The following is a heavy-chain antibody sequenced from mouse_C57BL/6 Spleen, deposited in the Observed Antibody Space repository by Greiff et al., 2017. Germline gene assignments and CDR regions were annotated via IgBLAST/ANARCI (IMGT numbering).Heavy chain of an antibody. CDR3: ARRGWDWHFDV. D-gene: IGHD3-3*01. J-gene: IGHJ1*03. CDR1: GFTFSSYA. Sequence: EVKLVESGGGLVKPGGSLKLSCSASGFTFSSYAMSWVRQTPEKRLEWVATISDGGSYTYYPDNVKGRFTISRDNAKNNLYLQMSHLKSEDTAMYYCARRGWDWHFDVWGTGTTVTVSS. CDR2: ISDGGSYT. V-gene: IGHV5-4*03.